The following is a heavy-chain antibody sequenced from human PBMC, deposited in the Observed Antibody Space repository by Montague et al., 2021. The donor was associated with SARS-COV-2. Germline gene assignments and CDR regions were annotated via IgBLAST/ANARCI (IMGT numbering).Heavy chain of an antibody. J-gene: IGHJ4*02. Sequence: IYYSGDTYYNPSLKSRVTISVDTSKNQFSLRLSSVTAADTAVYYCVRGGDYTDYGRVDYWGQGTLVIVS. CDR2: IYYSGDT. D-gene: IGHD4-11*01. CDR3: VRGGDYTDYGRVDY. V-gene: IGHV4-39*01.